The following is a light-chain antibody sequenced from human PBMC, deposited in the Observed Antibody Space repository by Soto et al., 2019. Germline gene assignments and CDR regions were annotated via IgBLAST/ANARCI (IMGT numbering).Light chain of an antibody. V-gene: IGKV4-1*01. Sequence: DIVLTQSPDSLAVSLGERATINCKSSQSVLSSSNNKNYLAWYQQKPGQPPKLLISWASIRESGVPDRFTGSGSGTDFTLTISSLQAEDVAVYSCQQHYSAPITFGGGTKVEIK. J-gene: IGKJ4*01. CDR3: QQHYSAPIT. CDR2: WAS. CDR1: QSVLSSSNNKNY.